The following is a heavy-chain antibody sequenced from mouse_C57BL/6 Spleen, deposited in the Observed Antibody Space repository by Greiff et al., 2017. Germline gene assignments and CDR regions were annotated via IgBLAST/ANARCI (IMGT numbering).Heavy chain of an antibody. CDR3: ARGGAYDYDLFAY. CDR2: IYPRDGST. D-gene: IGHD2-4*01. Sequence: QVHVKQSGPELVKPGASVKLSCKASGYTFTSYDINWVKQRPGQGLEWIGWIYPRDGSTKYNEKFKGKATLTVDTSSSTAYMELHSLTSEDSAVYFCARGGAYDYDLFAYWGQGTLVTVSA. V-gene: IGHV1-85*01. J-gene: IGHJ3*01. CDR1: GYTFTSYD.